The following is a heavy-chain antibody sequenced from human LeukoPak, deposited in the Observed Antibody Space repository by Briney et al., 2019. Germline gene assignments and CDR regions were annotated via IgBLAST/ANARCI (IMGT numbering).Heavy chain of an antibody. V-gene: IGHV3-7*01. J-gene: IGHJ4*02. CDR3: ARSRFYFDY. Sequence: GGSLRLSCAASGFTFSTYWMGWVRQAPGKGLEWVAKIKPDGSEKDHVDSVKGRFTISRDNAKNSLYLQLNSLRAEDTAVYYCARSRFYFDYWGQGTLVTVFS. CDR1: GFTFSTYW. CDR2: IKPDGSEK.